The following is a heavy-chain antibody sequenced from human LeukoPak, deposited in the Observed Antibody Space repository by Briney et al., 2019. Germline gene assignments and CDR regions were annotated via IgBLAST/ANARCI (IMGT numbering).Heavy chain of an antibody. Sequence: GGSLRLSCAASGFTFSDYYMSWIRQAPGKGLEWVGRIKSKTDGGTTDYAAPVKGRFTISRDDSKNTLYLQMNSLKTEDTAVYYCTTAVHAFCSGGSCAPDYYYYYMDVWGKGTTVTVSS. D-gene: IGHD2-15*01. CDR3: TTAVHAFCSGGSCAPDYYYYYMDV. V-gene: IGHV3-15*01. J-gene: IGHJ6*03. CDR1: GFTFSDYY. CDR2: IKSKTDGGTT.